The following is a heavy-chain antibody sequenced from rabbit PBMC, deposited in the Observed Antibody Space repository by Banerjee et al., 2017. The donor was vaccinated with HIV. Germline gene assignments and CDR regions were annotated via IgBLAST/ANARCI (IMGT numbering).Heavy chain of an antibody. CDR3: ARETSSGWGIVSFYFSL. CDR1: GFSFSVNYD. J-gene: IGHJ4*01. V-gene: IGHV1S40*01. D-gene: IGHD4-1*01. Sequence: QSLEESGGDLVKPGASLTLTCTASGFSFSVNYDMCWVRQAPGKGLEWIGCIYTGNGKTYYASWAKGRFTISKTSTTVDLKMTSLTVADTATYFCARETSSGWGIVSFYFSLWGPGTLVTVS. CDR2: IYTGNGKT.